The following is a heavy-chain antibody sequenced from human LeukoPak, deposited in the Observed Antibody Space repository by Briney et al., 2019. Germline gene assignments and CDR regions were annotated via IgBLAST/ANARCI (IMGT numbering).Heavy chain of an antibody. CDR3: ARHGGETFSFDY. CDR1: GGSISSSNW. V-gene: IGHV4-4*02. Sequence: PSETLSLTCAVSGGSISSSNWWSWVRRPPGKGREWIGEIYHSGSTNYNPSLKSRVTISVDKSKNQFSLKLSSVTAADTAVYYCARHGGETFSFDYWGQGTLVTVSS. J-gene: IGHJ4*02. D-gene: IGHD3-16*01. CDR2: IYHSGST.